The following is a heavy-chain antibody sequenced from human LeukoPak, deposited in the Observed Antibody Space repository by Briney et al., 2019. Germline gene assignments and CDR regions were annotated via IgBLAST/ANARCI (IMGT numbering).Heavy chain of an antibody. CDR1: GGTFSSYA. CDR2: IIPICGTA. J-gene: IGHJ5*02. V-gene: IGHV1-69*13. D-gene: IGHD4-17*01. CDR3: EIHDYEVXWFHX. Sequence: ASVKVSCKASGGTFSSYAISCVRQAPGQGLEWMGGIIPICGTANYAQKFQGRVTITADESTSTDYMALRSLRSEHTAVYYCEIHDYEVXWFHXXGQGTLVTVSS.